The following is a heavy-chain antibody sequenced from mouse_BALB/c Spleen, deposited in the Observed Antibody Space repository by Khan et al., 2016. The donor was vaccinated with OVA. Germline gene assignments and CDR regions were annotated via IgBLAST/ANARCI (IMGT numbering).Heavy chain of an antibody. CDR1: GYTFTDYI. CDR2: IYPHNGDT. Sequence: VQLQQSGPELVKPGASVKISCRASGYTFTDYIMDWLKQSHGKSLEWIGYIYPHNGDTGYNQKFKTKVTLTVDTYSSTASMELRSLTSEDSAVXYGVRSGYGSFAYWGQGTLVTVSA. CDR3: VRSGYGSFAY. V-gene: IGHV1S29*02. D-gene: IGHD1-2*01. J-gene: IGHJ3*01.